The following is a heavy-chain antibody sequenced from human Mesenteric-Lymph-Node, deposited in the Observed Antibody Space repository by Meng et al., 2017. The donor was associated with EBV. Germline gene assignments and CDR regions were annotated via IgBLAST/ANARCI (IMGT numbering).Heavy chain of an antibody. Sequence: QLHLHEAGLGLGKPSWTLSFTGTVFGGSGNRGGYSWSWSRQSPEKGLEWIGYVHHSGLTYYNPSLETRVIISLERSKNQFALKLTSVTAADTAVYYCAGGDYVNQFNYWGQGTLVTVSS. CDR1: GGSGNRGGYS. CDR3: AGGDYVNQFNY. CDR2: VHHSGLT. J-gene: IGHJ4*02. V-gene: IGHV4-30-2*06. D-gene: IGHD4-17*01.